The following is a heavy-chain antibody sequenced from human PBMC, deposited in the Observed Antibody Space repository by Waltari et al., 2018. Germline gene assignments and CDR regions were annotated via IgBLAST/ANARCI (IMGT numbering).Heavy chain of an antibody. J-gene: IGHJ3*01. CDR1: GESFSDHF. D-gene: IGHD2-15*01. V-gene: IGHV4-34*01. CDR2: MNHRRSE. CDR3: ARAPSVHYGICSVPLTLDY. Sequence: QVQLNQWGAGVLKPSETLSLTCAVYGESFSDHFWTWIRQPPGKGLEWIGHMNHRRSENYNPSLRNRVSISVDTSMNQFSLMMTSLTAADTGVYYCARAPSVHYGICSVPLTLDYWSQGTMVIVSS.